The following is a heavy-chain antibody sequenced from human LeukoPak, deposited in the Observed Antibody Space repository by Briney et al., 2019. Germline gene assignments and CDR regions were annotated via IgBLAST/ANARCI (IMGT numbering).Heavy chain of an antibody. V-gene: IGHV4-61*02. CDR3: AKGGSGFMRNWFDP. CDR1: GGSISSGSYY. CDR2: IYTSGST. J-gene: IGHJ5*02. D-gene: IGHD3-22*01. Sequence: SQTLSLTCTVSGGSISSGSYYWSWIRQPAGKGLEWIGRIYTSGSTNYNPSLKSRVTISVDTSKNQFSLKLSSVTAADTAVYYCAKGGSGFMRNWFDPWGQGTLVTVSS.